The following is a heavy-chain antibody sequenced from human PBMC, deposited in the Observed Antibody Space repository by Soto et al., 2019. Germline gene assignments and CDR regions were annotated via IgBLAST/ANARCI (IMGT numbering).Heavy chain of an antibody. V-gene: IGHV3-23*01. Sequence: EVQLLESGGGLVQPGGSLRLSCAASGLTFSNYAMSWVRQAPGKGLEWVSAISGNGGNTYYADSVKGRFTISRDNSKNNLYQQMNSLRAEDTAVYYCTKEGGYGYGHYWGQGTLVTVSS. CDR1: GLTFSNYA. D-gene: IGHD5-18*01. J-gene: IGHJ4*02. CDR2: ISGNGGNT. CDR3: TKEGGYGYGHY.